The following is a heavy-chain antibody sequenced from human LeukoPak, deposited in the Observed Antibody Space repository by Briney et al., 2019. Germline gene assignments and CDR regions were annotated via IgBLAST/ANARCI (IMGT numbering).Heavy chain of an antibody. CDR1: GFTFSSYD. Sequence: GGSLRLSCAASGFTFSSYDMHWGRQATGKGLEWVSAIGYAGDTYYPASVKGRFTISRENAKNSLYLQMNSLRAGDTAVYYCARDVGYRSGLGYFDLWGRGTMVTVSS. V-gene: IGHV3-13*04. D-gene: IGHD6-19*01. J-gene: IGHJ2*01. CDR2: IGYAGDT. CDR3: ARDVGYRSGLGYFDL.